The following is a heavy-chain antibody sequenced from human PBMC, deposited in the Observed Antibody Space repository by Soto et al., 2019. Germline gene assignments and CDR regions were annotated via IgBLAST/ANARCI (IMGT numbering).Heavy chain of an antibody. CDR3: ARDQLYYNDISGRPLNAFDV. CDR1: GFTFSSYW. CDR2: INSDRTMT. J-gene: IGHJ3*01. Sequence: GGSLRLSCAASGFTFSSYWMHWVRQFPGKGLVWVSRINSDRTMTYYADSVKGRFTISRDNAKNSLYLQMNSLRAEDTAVYYCARDQLYYNDISGRPLNAFDVWGQGTMVTVSS. D-gene: IGHD3-22*01. V-gene: IGHV3-74*01.